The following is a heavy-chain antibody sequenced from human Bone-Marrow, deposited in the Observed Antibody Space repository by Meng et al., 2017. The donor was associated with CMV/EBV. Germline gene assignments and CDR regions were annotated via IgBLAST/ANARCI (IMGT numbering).Heavy chain of an antibody. J-gene: IGHJ4*02. V-gene: IGHV3-30-3*01. CDR2: ISYDGSIK. CDR1: RFTFSGYN. CDR3: ARDLLEGRY. D-gene: IGHD3-3*01. Sequence: GGSLRLSCAASRFTFSGYNMNWVRQAPGKGLEWVAVISYDGSIKYYADSVKGRFTISRDNSKNTLYLQMNSLRAEDTAVYYCARDLLEGRYWGQGTLVTVSS.